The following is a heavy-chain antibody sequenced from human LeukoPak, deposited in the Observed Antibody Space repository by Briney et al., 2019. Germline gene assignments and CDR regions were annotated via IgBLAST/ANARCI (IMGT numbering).Heavy chain of an antibody. CDR3: ARVGYGGYRIGDYYYYMDV. V-gene: IGHV3-74*01. J-gene: IGHJ6*03. CDR2: INSDGSST. D-gene: IGHD5-12*01. CDR1: GFTFSSYW. Sequence: GGSLRLSCAASGFTFSSYWMHWVRQAPGKGLVWVSRINSDGSSTSYADSVKGRFTISRDNAKNTLYLQMNSLRAEDTAVYYCARVGYGGYRIGDYYYYMDVWGKGTTVTISS.